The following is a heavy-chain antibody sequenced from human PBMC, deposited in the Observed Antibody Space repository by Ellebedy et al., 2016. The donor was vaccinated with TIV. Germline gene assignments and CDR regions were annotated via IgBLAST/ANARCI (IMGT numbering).Heavy chain of an antibody. J-gene: IGHJ4*02. CDR1: GYTFTNYG. Sequence: AASVKVSCKASGYTFTNYGISWVRQAPGQGLEWMGWISAYNGNTDYAQKLQGRVTMTTDTSTGTAYMELRSLRSDDTAVYYCARDDYYHSSGYYYFYWGQGTLVTVSS. CDR2: ISAYNGNT. D-gene: IGHD3-22*01. CDR3: ARDDYYHSSGYYYFY. V-gene: IGHV1-18*04.